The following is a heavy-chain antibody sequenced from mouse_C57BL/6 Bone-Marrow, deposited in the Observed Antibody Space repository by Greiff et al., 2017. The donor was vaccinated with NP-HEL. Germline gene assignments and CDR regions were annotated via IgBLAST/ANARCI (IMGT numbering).Heavy chain of an antibody. Sequence: EVNLVESGGGLVKPGGSLKLSCAASGFTFSSYAMSWVRQTPEKRLEWVATISDGGSYTYYPDNVKGRFTISRDNAKNNLYLQMSHLKSEDTAMYYCASPGTDFDYWGQGTTLTVSS. J-gene: IGHJ2*01. CDR1: GFTFSSYA. CDR3: ASPGTDFDY. V-gene: IGHV5-4*03. D-gene: IGHD4-1*01. CDR2: ISDGGSYT.